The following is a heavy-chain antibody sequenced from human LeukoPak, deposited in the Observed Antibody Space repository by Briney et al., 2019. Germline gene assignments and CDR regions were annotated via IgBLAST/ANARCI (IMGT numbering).Heavy chain of an antibody. CDR2: ISSSSSYI. CDR3: ARGGESGSYYFDY. Sequence: GGSLRLSCAASGFTFSSYWMHWVRQAPGKGLEWVSSISSSSSYIYYADSVKGRFTISRDNAKNSLYLQMNSLRAEDTAVYYCARGGESGSYYFDYWGQGTLVTVSS. J-gene: IGHJ4*02. D-gene: IGHD1-26*01. CDR1: GFTFSSYW. V-gene: IGHV3-21*01.